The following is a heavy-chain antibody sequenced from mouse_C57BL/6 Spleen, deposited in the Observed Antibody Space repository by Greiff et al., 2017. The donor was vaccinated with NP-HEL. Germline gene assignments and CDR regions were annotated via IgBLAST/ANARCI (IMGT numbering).Heavy chain of an antibody. CDR1: GFNINDYY. CDR3: TLPTIATGGFAY. D-gene: IGHD2-5*01. V-gene: IGHV14-1*01. J-gene: IGHJ3*01. CDR2: IDPEDGDT. Sequence: EVQLQQSGAELVRPGASVKLSCTASGFNINDYYMHWVKQRPEQGLEWIGMIDPEDGDTEYAPKFQGKATMTADTSSNTAYLQLSSLTSEDTAVDYCTLPTIATGGFAYWGQGTLVTVSA.